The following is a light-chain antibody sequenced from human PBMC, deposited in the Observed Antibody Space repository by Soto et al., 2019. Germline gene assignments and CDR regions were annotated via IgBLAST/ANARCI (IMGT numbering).Light chain of an antibody. V-gene: IGKV3-11*01. CDR3: QQRSNLPGT. CDR1: QSVGSS. J-gene: IGKJ1*01. Sequence: ESVLSQSPYTLSLYTGERATLCCRASQSVGSSLAWYQQRPGQPPRLLIYDASKREPGTPARFTGSGSGTDFTLTISSLEPEDFAFYSCQQRSNLPGTFGQGTKV. CDR2: DAS.